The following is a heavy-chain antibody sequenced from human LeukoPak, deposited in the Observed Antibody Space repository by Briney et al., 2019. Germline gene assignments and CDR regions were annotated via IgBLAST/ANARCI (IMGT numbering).Heavy chain of an antibody. CDR1: GYSISSGYY. V-gene: IGHV4-38-2*01. J-gene: IGHJ5*02. CDR3: ARSTTVRNRWVDP. CDR2: IYHSGST. D-gene: IGHD2-2*01. Sequence: SETLSLTCAVSGYSISSGYYWGWIRQPPGKGLEWFGSIYHSGSTYYNPSRKSRVTISVDTSKNQFSLRLSSVTAAYTAVYYCARSTTVRNRWVDPWGQGTLVTVSS.